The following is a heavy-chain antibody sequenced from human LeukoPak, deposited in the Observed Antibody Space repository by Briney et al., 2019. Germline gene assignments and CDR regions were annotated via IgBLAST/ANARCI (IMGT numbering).Heavy chain of an antibody. CDR1: GYTFTGYY. V-gene: IGHV1-2*02. J-gene: IGHJ4*02. CDR2: INPNSGGT. CDR3: ARDYPYYYDSSGYYFPDY. Sequence: GASVKVSCKASGYTFTGYYMHWVRQAPGQGLEWMGWINPNSGGTNYAQKFQGRVTMTRDTSISTAYMELSRLRSDDTAVYYCARDYPYYYDSSGYYFPDYWGQGTLVTVSS. D-gene: IGHD3-22*01.